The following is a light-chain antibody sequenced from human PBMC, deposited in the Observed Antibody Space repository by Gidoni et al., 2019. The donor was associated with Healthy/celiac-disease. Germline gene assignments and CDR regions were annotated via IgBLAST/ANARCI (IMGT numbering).Light chain of an antibody. J-gene: IGLJ1*01. Sequence: QSVLTQPPSVSAAPGQKVTISCSGSSSNIGNNYVSWYQQLPGTAPNILIYENNKRPSGIPDRFSGSKSGTSATLGITGLQTGDEADYYCGTWDSSLSATYVFGTGTKVTVL. V-gene: IGLV1-51*02. CDR1: SSNIGNNY. CDR2: ENN. CDR3: GTWDSSLSATYV.